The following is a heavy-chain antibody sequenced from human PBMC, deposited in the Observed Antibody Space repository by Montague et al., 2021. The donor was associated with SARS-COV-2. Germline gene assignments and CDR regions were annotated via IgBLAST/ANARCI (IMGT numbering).Heavy chain of an antibody. D-gene: IGHD3-10*01. CDR2: IYYSGST. CDR3: ARARRGSGSGSYFDILVNWFDP. Sequence: TLSLTCTVSGGSISSGGYYWSWIRQHPGKGLGWIGYIYYSGSTYYNPSLKSRVTISVDTSKNQFSLKLSSVTAADTAVYYCARARRGSGSGSYFDILVNWFDPWGQGTLVTVSS. J-gene: IGHJ5*02. V-gene: IGHV4-31*03. CDR1: GGSISSGGYY.